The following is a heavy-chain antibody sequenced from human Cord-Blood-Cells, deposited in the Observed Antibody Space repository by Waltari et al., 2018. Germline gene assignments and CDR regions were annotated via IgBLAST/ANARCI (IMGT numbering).Heavy chain of an antibody. CDR3: ARGSWGSPPYYYGMDV. CDR1: GYTFTSYY. D-gene: IGHD3-16*01. CDR2: INTSGGST. J-gene: IGHJ6*02. V-gene: IGHV1-46*01. Sequence: QVQLVQSGAEVKKPGASVKVSCKASGYTFTSYYMHWVRQAPGQGLEWMGIINTSGGSTSYAQKFQGRVTMTRDTSTSTVYMELSSLRSEDTAVYYCARGSWGSPPYYYGMDVWGQGTTVTVSS.